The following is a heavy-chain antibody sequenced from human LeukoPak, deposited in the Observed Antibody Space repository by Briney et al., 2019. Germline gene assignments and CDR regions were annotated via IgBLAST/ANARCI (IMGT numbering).Heavy chain of an antibody. CDR1: GFTFSSYG. CDR3: ARNGGIAARRGFIDY. D-gene: IGHD6-6*01. V-gene: IGHV3-30*02. CDR2: IRYDGSNK. J-gene: IGHJ4*02. Sequence: PGGSLRLSCAASGFTFSSYGMHWVRQAPGKGLEWVAFIRYDGSNKYYADSMKGRFTISRDNSKNTLYLQMNSLRAEDTAVYYCARNGGIAARRGFIDYWGQGTLVTVSS.